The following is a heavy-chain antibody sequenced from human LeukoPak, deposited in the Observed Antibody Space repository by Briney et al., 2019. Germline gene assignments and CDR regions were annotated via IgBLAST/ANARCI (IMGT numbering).Heavy chain of an antibody. V-gene: IGHV3-21*01. CDR2: ISSGGTYM. D-gene: IGHD5-12*01. CDR1: GFTFSSYA. Sequence: GGSLRLSCAASGFTFSSYAMSWVRQAPGKGLEWVSSISSGGTYMDYADSVKGRFTISRDNAKNSLYLQMNSLRAEDTAVFYCARDPGYSNSPYYLDYWGQGTLVTVSS. J-gene: IGHJ4*02. CDR3: ARDPGYSNSPYYLDY.